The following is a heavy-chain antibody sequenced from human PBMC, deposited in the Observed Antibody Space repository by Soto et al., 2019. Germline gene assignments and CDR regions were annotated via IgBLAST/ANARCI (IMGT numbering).Heavy chain of an antibody. CDR2: IKEDGSKQ. Sequence: PGGSLRLSCAASGFTFSNYWMNWVRQAPGKGLEWVGNIKEDGSKQGYVDSVRGRFTISRDNAKNSQYLQINSLRAEDTAVYYCARGTRNPGLDNWGQGTLVTV. J-gene: IGHJ4*02. CDR3: ARGTRNPGLDN. CDR1: GFTFSNYW. V-gene: IGHV3-7*03. D-gene: IGHD1-7*01.